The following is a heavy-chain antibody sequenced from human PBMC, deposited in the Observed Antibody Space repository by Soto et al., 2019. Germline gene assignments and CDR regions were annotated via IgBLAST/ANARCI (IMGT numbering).Heavy chain of an antibody. CDR3: ARDVSSSPLLGY. CDR1: GFTFSSYA. J-gene: IGHJ4*02. Sequence: GGSLRLSCAASGFTFSSYAMHWVRQAPGKGLEWVAVISYDGSNKYYADSVKGRFTISRDNSKNTLYLQMNSLRAEDTAVYYCARDVSSSPLLGYWGQGTLVTVSS. V-gene: IGHV3-30-3*01. D-gene: IGHD6-6*01. CDR2: ISYDGSNK.